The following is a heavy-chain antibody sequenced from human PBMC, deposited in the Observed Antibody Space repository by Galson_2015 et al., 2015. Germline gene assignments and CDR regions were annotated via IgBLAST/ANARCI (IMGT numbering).Heavy chain of an antibody. V-gene: IGHV4-39*01. CDR2: IYYSGST. D-gene: IGHD4-17*01. CDR3: AGISYGDYTFGWFDP. CDR1: GGSISTSSYY. Sequence: ATLSLACIVSGGSISTSSYYWGWIRPPPGQGLEWIATIYYSGSTYYNPSLKSRVTMSVDTSKNQFSLKLSSVTAADTALYYCAGISYGDYTFGWFDPWGQGTLVTVSS. J-gene: IGHJ5*02.